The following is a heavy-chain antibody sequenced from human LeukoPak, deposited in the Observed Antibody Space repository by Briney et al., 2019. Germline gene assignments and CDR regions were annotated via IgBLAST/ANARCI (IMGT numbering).Heavy chain of an antibody. J-gene: IGHJ4*02. CDR1: GFTFSDYY. V-gene: IGHV3-11*04. CDR2: ISSSGSTI. D-gene: IGHD6-6*01. CDR3: ARDYTSIAAGSGY. Sequence: PGRSLRLSSAASGFTFSDYYMSWIRQAPGKGLEWVSYISSSGSTIYYADSVKGRFTISRDNAKNSLYLQMNSLRAEDTAVYYCARDYTSIAAGSGYWGQGTLVTVSS.